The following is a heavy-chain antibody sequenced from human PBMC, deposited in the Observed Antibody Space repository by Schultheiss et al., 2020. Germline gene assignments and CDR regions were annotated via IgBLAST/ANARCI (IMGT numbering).Heavy chain of an antibody. V-gene: IGHV4-34*01. CDR3: ARHLDLVAAPIYGMDV. Sequence: SATLSLTCAVYGGSFSGYYWSWIRQPPGKGLEWIGEINHSGSTNYNPSLKSRVTISVDTSKNQFSLKLSSVTAADTAVYYCARHLDLVAAPIYGMDVWGQGTTVTVSS. D-gene: IGHD6-6*01. CDR2: INHSGST. J-gene: IGHJ6*02. CDR1: GGSFSGYY.